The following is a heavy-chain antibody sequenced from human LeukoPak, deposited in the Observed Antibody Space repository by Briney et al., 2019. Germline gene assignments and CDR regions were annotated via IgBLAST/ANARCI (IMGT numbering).Heavy chain of an antibody. CDR3: ARQMTSTRLFDS. CDR1: GFMFSDHA. D-gene: IGHD5/OR15-5a*01. J-gene: IGHJ4*02. CDR2: RVSDGSKT. V-gene: IGHV3-30*04. Sequence: GGSLRLSCVASGFMFSDHAFHWVRQSPEKGLEWVALRVSDGSKTYYADSVQGRFTVSRENPKNTLFLQMNTLRADDTAVYFCARQMTSTRLFDSGGQGTLVTVSS.